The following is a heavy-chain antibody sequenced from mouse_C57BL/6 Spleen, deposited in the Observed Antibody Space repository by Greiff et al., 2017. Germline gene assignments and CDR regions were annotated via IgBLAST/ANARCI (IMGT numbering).Heavy chain of an antibody. CDR2: IYPGSGST. CDR1: GYTFTSYW. Sequence: QVQLQQPGAELVKPGASVKMSCKASGYTFTSYWITWVKQRPGQGLEWIGDIYPGSGSTNYNEKFKGKATLTVDTSSSTAYMQLSSLTSEDSAVYYCARCVRVYEGYYFDYWGQGTTLTVSS. D-gene: IGHD1-1*01. V-gene: IGHV1-55*01. J-gene: IGHJ2*01. CDR3: ARCVRVYEGYYFDY.